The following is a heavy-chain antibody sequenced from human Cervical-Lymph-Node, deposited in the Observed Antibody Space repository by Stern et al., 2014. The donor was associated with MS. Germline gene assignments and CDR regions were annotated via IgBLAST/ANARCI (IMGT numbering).Heavy chain of an antibody. V-gene: IGHV3-9*01. J-gene: IGHJ6*02. CDR2: INWNSVNL. D-gene: IGHD1-14*01. CDR3: AKDMTYEPLRGGDYAMDV. Sequence: EVQLVESGGDLVQPGRSLRLSCAASGFTLGDYAMHWVRQAPGKGLEWVSSINWNSVNLDYADSVKGRFTISRDNAKNSVYLQMNNLRAEDTALYYCAKDMTYEPLRGGDYAMDVWGQGTTVTVSS. CDR1: GFTLGDYA.